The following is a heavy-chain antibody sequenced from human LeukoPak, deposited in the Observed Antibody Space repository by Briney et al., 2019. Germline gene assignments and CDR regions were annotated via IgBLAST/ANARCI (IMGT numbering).Heavy chain of an antibody. CDR1: DGSFSNYY. J-gene: IGHJ4*02. V-gene: IGHV4-34*01. CDR3: ARGADSSGYYSIFYFDY. Sequence: SETLSLTCAVYDGSFSNYYWSWIRQPPGKGLEWIGEINYSGSTNYNPSLKSRVTISVDTSKNQFSLKLSSVTAADTAVYYCARGADSSGYYSIFYFDYWGQGTLVTVSS. CDR2: INYSGST. D-gene: IGHD3-22*01.